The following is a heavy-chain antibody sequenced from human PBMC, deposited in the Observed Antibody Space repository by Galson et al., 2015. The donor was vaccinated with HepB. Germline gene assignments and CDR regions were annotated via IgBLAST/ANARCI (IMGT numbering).Heavy chain of an antibody. V-gene: IGHV3-30-3*01. CDR3: AKAVSNYGHETFYFDC. D-gene: IGHD3-10*01. CDR1: GFSFSNFA. Sequence: SLRLSCAASGFSFSNFALHWVRQTPGKGLEWVSVISYDATTQHYAGSVKGRSTISRDNSKNTLFLQMNSLEREDTAVYYCAKAVSNYGHETFYFDCWGQGTLVTVSS. J-gene: IGHJ4*02. CDR2: ISYDATTQ.